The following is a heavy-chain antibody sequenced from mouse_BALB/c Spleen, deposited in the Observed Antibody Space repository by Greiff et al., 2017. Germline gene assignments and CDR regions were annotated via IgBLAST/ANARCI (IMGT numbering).Heavy chain of an antibody. CDR1: GFTFSNYW. D-gene: IGHD2-1*01. V-gene: IGHV6-6*02. CDR3: TRGNSYFDD. Sequence: DVQLVESGGGLVQPGGSMKLSCVASGFTFSNYWMNWVRQSPEKGLEWVAEIRLKSNNYATHYAESVKGRFTISRDDSKRSVYLQMNTLRAEATGIYYCTRGNSYFDDWGQGTTLTVSA. CDR2: IRLKSNNYAT. J-gene: IGHJ2*01.